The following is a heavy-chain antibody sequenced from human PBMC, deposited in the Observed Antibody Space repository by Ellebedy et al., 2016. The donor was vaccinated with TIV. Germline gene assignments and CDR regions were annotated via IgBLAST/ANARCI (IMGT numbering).Heavy chain of an antibody. J-gene: IGHJ6*02. D-gene: IGHD6-19*01. V-gene: IGHV3-7*01. CDR1: GFTFSSYW. Sequence: GESLKISCAASGFTFSSYWMSWVRQAPGKGLEWVANIKQDGSEKYYVDSVKGRFTISRDNAKNSLYLQMNSLRAEDTAVYYCARVPFVSGWYRPYGMDVWGQGTTVTVSS. CDR2: IKQDGSEK. CDR3: ARVPFVSGWYRPYGMDV.